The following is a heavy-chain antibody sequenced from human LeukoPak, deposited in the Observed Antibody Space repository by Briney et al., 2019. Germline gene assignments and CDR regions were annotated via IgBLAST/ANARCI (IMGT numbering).Heavy chain of an antibody. Sequence: GGSLRLSCAASGFTFSGYSMNWVRQAPGKGLEWLSYISSPSSTIYYADSVRGRFTISRDNAKNSLYLQMNSLRAEAAAIYYCARAYLLPSIPYWYFDLWGRGTLVTVSS. V-gene: IGHV3-48*04. CDR1: GFTFSGYS. CDR3: ARAYLLPSIPYWYFDL. CDR2: ISSPSSTI. J-gene: IGHJ2*01. D-gene: IGHD2-21*01.